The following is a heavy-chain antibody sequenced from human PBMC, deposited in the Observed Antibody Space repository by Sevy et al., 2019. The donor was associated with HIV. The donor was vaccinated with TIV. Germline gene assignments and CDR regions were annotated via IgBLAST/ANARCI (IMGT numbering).Heavy chain of an antibody. V-gene: IGHV3-7*03. D-gene: IGHD2-2*01. CDR2: IKKEGSEK. J-gene: IGHJ6*02. CDR1: GFTFSRYW. CDR3: ARDCSSTSCLWGLDV. Sequence: GGSLRLSCAASGFTFSRYWMSWVRQAPGKGLEWVANIKKEGSEKYYVDSVKGRFTISRDNAKNSLFFQMNSLRAEDTAVYYCARDCSSTSCLWGLDVWGQGTTVTVSS.